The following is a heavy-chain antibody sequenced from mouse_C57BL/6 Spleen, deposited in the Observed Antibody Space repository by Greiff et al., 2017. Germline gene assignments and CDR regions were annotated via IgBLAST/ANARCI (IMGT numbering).Heavy chain of an antibody. V-gene: IGHV1-66*01. D-gene: IGHD2-4*01. Sequence: QVQLKESGPELVKPGASVKISCKASGYSFTSYYIHWVKQRPGQGLEWIGWIYPGSGNTKYNEKFKGKATLTADTSSSTAYMQLSSLTSEDSAVYYCAREGDYDVGAWFAYWGQGTLVTVSA. CDR1: GYSFTSYY. CDR3: AREGDYDVGAWFAY. J-gene: IGHJ3*01. CDR2: IYPGSGNT.